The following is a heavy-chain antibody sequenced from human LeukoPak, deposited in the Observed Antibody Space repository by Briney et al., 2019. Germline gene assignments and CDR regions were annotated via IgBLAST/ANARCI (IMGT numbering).Heavy chain of an antibody. J-gene: IGHJ3*02. CDR3: ARHGYSSSSGDAFDI. CDR1: GYSFTSYW. V-gene: IGHV5-51*01. Sequence: GESLQISCQGSGYSFTSYWIGWVRQLPGKGLEWMGIIYPGDSDTSYSPSFQGQVTISADKSISTAYLQWSSLKASDTAMYYCARHGYSSSSGDAFDIWGQGTMVTVSS. CDR2: IYPGDSDT. D-gene: IGHD6-6*01.